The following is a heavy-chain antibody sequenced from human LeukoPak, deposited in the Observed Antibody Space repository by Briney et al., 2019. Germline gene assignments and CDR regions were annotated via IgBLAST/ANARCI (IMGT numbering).Heavy chain of an antibody. Sequence: SETLSLTCTVSGGSISNGDYYWSWIRQPPGKGLEWIGYIYYGGSAYYNPSLKSRVTISVDTSKNQFSLNLTSMTAADTAVYYCAREPGSSSWFDYWGQGTLVTVSS. CDR1: GGSISNGDYY. J-gene: IGHJ4*02. D-gene: IGHD6-13*01. V-gene: IGHV4-30-4*08. CDR2: IYYGGSA. CDR3: AREPGSSSWFDY.